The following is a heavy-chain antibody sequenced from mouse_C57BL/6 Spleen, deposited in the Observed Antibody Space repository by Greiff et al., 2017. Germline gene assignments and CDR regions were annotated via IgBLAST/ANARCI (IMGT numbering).Heavy chain of an antibody. Sequence: QVQLKQPGAELVKPGASVKLSCKASGYTFTSYWMHWVKQRPGQGLEWIGMIHPNSGSTNYNEKFKSKATLTVDKSSSTAYMQLSSLTSEDSAVYYCARDDYDSKGFAYWGQGTLVTVSA. CDR2: IHPNSGST. CDR1: GYTFTSYW. CDR3: ARDDYDSKGFAY. J-gene: IGHJ3*01. V-gene: IGHV1-64*01. D-gene: IGHD2-4*01.